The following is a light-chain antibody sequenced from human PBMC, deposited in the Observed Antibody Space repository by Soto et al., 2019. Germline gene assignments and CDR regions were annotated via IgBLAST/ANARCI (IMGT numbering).Light chain of an antibody. CDR2: GAF. CDR1: QSVSSSS. CDR3: QHYFNWPYT. V-gene: IGKV3-15*01. Sequence: EIVLTQSPGTLSLSPGERATLSCRASQSVSSSSLAWYQQKPGQAPRLLIYGAFTRATGIPTRFSGSGSGTELTLTISNLQSEDFALYYCQHYFNWPYTFGQGTKVDIK. J-gene: IGKJ2*01.